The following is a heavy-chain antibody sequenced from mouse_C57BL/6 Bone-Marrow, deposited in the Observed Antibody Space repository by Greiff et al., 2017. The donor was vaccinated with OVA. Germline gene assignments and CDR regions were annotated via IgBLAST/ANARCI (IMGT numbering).Heavy chain of an antibody. CDR1: GYTFTSYW. CDR3: ARDDYAWFAD. V-gene: IGHV1-69*01. Sequence: QVQLQQPGAELVMPGASVKLSCKASGYTFTSYWMHWVKQRPGQGLEWIGEIDPSDSYTNYNQKFKGKSTLTVDKSSSTAYMQLSSLTSEDSAVYYCARDDYAWFADWGQGTLVTVSA. D-gene: IGHD2-4*01. CDR2: IDPSDSYT. J-gene: IGHJ3*01.